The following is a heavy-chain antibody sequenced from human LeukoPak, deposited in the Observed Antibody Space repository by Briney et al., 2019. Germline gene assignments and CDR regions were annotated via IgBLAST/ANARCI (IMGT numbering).Heavy chain of an antibody. D-gene: IGHD1-1*01. J-gene: IGHJ5*02. CDR3: ARGTPLDRVSHYNWFDP. V-gene: IGHV1-69*13. CDR1: GYTFTSYY. Sequence: SVKVSCKASGYTFTSYYMHWVRQAPGQGLEWMGGIIPIFGTANYAQKFQGRVTITADESTSTAYMELSSLRSEDTAVYYCARGTPLDRVSHYNWFDPWGQGTLVTVSS. CDR2: IIPIFGTA.